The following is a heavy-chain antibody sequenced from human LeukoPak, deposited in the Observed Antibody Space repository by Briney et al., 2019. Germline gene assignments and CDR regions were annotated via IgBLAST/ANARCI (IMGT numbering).Heavy chain of an antibody. CDR1: GYTFTGYY. J-gene: IGHJ4*02. D-gene: IGHD1-26*01. Sequence: ASVKVSCKASGYTFTGYYMHWVRQAPGQGLEWMGWINPNSGGTNYAQKFQGRVTMTRDTSISTAYMELSRLRSDDTAVYYCARVNLGGSYVDSWGQGTLVTVSS. CDR3: ARVNLGGSYVDS. CDR2: INPNSGGT. V-gene: IGHV1-2*02.